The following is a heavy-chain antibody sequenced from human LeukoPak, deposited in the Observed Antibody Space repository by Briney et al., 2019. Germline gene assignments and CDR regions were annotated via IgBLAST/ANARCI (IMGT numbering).Heavy chain of an antibody. V-gene: IGHV3-23*01. J-gene: IGHJ6*02. D-gene: IGHD2-8*01. CDR3: AKYLMAKGPSYALDV. CDR1: GFTFSNYA. Sequence: PGGSLRLSCTPSGFTFSNYAMNWVRQAPGKGLEWVSGIGSSGGDTYYADSVKGRFTISRDDSKNMLYLQMNSLRADDTALYYCAKYLMAKGPSYALDVWGQGTTVTVSS. CDR2: IGSSGGDT.